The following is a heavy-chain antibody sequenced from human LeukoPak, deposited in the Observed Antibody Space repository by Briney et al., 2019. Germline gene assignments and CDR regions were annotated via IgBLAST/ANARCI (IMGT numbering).Heavy chain of an antibody. CDR3: ASPRHYYDSSGYYPLDY. Sequence: PSGTLSLTCAVSGGSISSSNWWSWVRQPPGKGLEWIGEIYHSGSTNYNPSLKSRVTISVDKSKNQFSLKLSSVTAADTAVYYCASPRHYYDSSGYYPLDYWGQGTLVTVSS. CDR2: IYHSGST. V-gene: IGHV4-4*02. CDR1: GGSISSSNW. J-gene: IGHJ4*02. D-gene: IGHD3-22*01.